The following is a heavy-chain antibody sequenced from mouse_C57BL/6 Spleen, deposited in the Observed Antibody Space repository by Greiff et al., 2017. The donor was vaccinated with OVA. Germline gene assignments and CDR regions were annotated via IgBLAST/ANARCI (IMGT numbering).Heavy chain of an antibody. V-gene: IGHV14-4*01. CDR2: IDPENGDT. D-gene: IGHD1-1*01. Sequence: EVKLMESGAELVRPGASVKLSCTASGFNIKDDYMHWVKQRPEQGLEWIGWIDPENGDTEYPSKFQGKATITADTSSNTAYLQLSSLTSEDTAVYYCTTLYGSSTFDYWGQGTTLTVSS. CDR1: GFNIKDDY. CDR3: TTLYGSSTFDY. J-gene: IGHJ2*01.